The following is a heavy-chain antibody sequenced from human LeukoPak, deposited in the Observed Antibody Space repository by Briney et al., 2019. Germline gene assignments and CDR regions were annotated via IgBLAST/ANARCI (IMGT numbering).Heavy chain of an antibody. CDR1: GFIFSRYV. D-gene: IGHD1-26*01. Sequence: GGSLRLSCTASGFIFSRYVMHWVRQVPGKGLEWVAFIRYDGSDKNYADSVKGRFTISRDNAKSSMYLQMNSLRAEDTAVYYCARDRLESGSYYFDYWGQGTLVTVPS. V-gene: IGHV3-30*02. CDR3: ARDRLESGSYYFDY. CDR2: IRYDGSDK. J-gene: IGHJ4*02.